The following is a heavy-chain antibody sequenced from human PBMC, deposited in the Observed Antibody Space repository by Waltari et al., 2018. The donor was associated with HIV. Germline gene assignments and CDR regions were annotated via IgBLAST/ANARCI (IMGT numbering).Heavy chain of an antibody. Sequence: EVQLVESGGGLVKPGGSLRLSCTASGFPFSSYDMNWVRQAPGKGLEWVSSISSSSKYIYYADSLKGRFTISRDNAKNSLYLQMNSLRAEDTAVYYCARDYRPSGIFGPWGQGTLVTVSS. CDR1: GFPFSSYD. V-gene: IGHV3-21*01. D-gene: IGHD1-26*01. CDR2: ISSSSKYI. CDR3: ARDYRPSGIFGP. J-gene: IGHJ5*02.